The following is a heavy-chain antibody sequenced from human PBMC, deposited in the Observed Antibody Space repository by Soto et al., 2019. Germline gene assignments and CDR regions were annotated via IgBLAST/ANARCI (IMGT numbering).Heavy chain of an antibody. V-gene: IGHV3-7*01. CDR1: GFTFSSYW. CDR2: IKQDGSEK. Sequence: GGSLRLSCAASGFTFSSYWMSWVRQAPGKGLEWVVNIKQDGSEKYYVDSVKGRFTISRDNAKNSLYLQMNSLRAEDTAVYYCARDLSGGPLPTDAFDIWGQGTMVTVSS. CDR3: ARDLSGGPLPTDAFDI. D-gene: IGHD1-26*01. J-gene: IGHJ3*02.